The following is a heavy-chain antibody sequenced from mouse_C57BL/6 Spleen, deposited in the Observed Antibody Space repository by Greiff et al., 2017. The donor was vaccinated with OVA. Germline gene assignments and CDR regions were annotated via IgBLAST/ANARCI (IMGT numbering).Heavy chain of an antibody. D-gene: IGHD2-5*01. Sequence: QVQLQQSGTELVKPGASVKLSCKASGYTFTSYWMHWVKQRPGQGLEWIGNINPSNGGTNYNEKFKSKATLTVDKSSSTAYMQLSSLTSEDSAVYYCAREEYSNYVDFDYWGQGTTLTVSS. V-gene: IGHV1-53*01. CDR2: INPSNGGT. CDR3: AREEYSNYVDFDY. CDR1: GYTFTSYW. J-gene: IGHJ2*01.